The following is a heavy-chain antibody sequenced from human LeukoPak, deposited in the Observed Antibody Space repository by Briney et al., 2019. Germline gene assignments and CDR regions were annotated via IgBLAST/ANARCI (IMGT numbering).Heavy chain of an antibody. Sequence: GGSLRLSCAASGFTLSSYWMHWVRQAPGKGLVWVSRMNSDGSSTSYADSVKGRFAISRDNAKNTVYLQMNSLRADDTAVYYCARVQGHPPDGLDIWGQGTMVTVSS. CDR2: MNSDGSST. D-gene: IGHD5-24*01. CDR1: GFTLSSYW. CDR3: ARVQGHPPDGLDI. V-gene: IGHV3-74*01. J-gene: IGHJ3*02.